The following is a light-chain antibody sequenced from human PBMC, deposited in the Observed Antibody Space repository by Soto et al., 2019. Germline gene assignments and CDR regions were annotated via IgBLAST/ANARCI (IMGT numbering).Light chain of an antibody. CDR1: QSVSKY. Sequence: EIVLTQSPATLSLSPGERATLSSRASQSVSKYLAWYQQKSGQAPRLLIHEASNRATGIPARFSGSGSGTDFTLTISRLEPEDFGVYYCQQRSNWPQISVGGGTKVEIK. J-gene: IGKJ4*01. CDR2: EAS. CDR3: QQRSNWPQIS. V-gene: IGKV3-11*01.